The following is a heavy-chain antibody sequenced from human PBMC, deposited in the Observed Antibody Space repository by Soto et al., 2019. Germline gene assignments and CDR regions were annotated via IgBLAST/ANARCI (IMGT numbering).Heavy chain of an antibody. J-gene: IGHJ4*02. CDR2: LTGSGGAT. D-gene: IGHD6-13*01. Sequence: GWSLRLSCASSVFTFINYAMSWVRQAPGKGLEWVSGLTGSGGATYYADSVKGRLTISRDNSNNTLYLQMNSLRAEDTAVYYCSKEGSVTAALDYGGQGILVTVS. V-gene: IGHV3-23*01. CDR3: SKEGSVTAALDY. CDR1: VFTFINYA.